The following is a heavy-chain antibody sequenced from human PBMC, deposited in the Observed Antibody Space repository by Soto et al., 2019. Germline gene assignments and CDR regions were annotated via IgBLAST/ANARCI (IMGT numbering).Heavy chain of an antibody. J-gene: IGHJ5*02. V-gene: IGHV3-23*01. CDR3: AKDYPRPPMVRGVMGWFDP. CDR1: GFTFSSYA. D-gene: IGHD3-10*01. CDR2: ISGSGGST. Sequence: GGSLRLSCAASGFTFSSYAMSWVRQAPGKGLEWVSAISGSGGSTYYADSVKGRFTISRDNSKNTLYLQMNSLRAEDTAVYYCAKDYPRPPMVRGVMGWFDPWGQGTLVTVSS.